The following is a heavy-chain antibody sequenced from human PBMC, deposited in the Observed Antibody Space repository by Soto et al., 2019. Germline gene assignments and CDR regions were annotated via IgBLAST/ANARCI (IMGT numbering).Heavy chain of an antibody. V-gene: IGHV1-18*01. CDR3: ASANYGDSVY. D-gene: IGHD4-17*01. CDR1: GYTFPSST. CDR2: INAYNGDT. J-gene: IGHJ4*02. Sequence: QVELVQSGAEVKKPGASVKVSCKASGYTFPSSTISWLRQAPGQGLEWMGWINAYNGDTKYAHRLQGRVTMTTDTSTNTAYLELASLTSDDTAIYYCASANYGDSVYWGQGTLVTVSS.